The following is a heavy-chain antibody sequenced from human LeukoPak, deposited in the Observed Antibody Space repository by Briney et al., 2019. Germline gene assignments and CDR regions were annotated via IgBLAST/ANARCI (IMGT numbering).Heavy chain of an antibody. D-gene: IGHD4-17*01. CDR3: AIGLYGGPFDY. J-gene: IGHJ4*02. Sequence: GASLRLSCAASGFTFSNYAITWVRQAPGKGLEWVSAISGSGPNTYYADSVKGRFTISRDNSKNTLYLQMNSLRADDTAVYYCAIGLYGGPFDYWGQGTLVTVSS. CDR1: GFTFSNYA. V-gene: IGHV3-23*01. CDR2: ISGSGPNT.